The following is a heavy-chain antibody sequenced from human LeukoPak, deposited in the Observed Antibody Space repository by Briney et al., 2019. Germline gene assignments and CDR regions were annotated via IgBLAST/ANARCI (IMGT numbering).Heavy chain of an antibody. D-gene: IGHD3-10*01. Sequence: GGSLRLSCAASGFTFSHAWMNWDRQAPGKGLEWVSVIYSGGSTYYADSVKGRFTISRDNSKNTLYLQMSSLRAEDTAVYYCARLGDYYGSGSYFGWFDPWGQGTLVTVSS. J-gene: IGHJ5*02. V-gene: IGHV3-53*01. CDR3: ARLGDYYGSGSYFGWFDP. CDR2: IYSGGST. CDR1: GFTFSHAW.